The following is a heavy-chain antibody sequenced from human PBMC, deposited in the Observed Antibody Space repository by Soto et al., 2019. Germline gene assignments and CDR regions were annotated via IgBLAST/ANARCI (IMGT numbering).Heavy chain of an antibody. CDR3: AREVVAATYDY. CDR1: GFTFSSYA. D-gene: IGHD2-15*01. Sequence: PGRPLRLSCAASGFTFSSYALHWVRQAPGEGLEYVSTISGNGGSTYYANSVKGRFTISRDNSKNTLYLQMGSLRAEDMGVYFCAREVVAATYDYWGQGTLVTVSS. J-gene: IGHJ4*02. V-gene: IGHV3-64*01. CDR2: ISGNGGST.